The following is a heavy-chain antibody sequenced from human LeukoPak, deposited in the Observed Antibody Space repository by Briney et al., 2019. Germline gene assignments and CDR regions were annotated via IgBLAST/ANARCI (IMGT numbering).Heavy chain of an antibody. CDR1: GYSISTGYY. V-gene: IGHV4-38-2*02. D-gene: IGHD3-3*01. CDR2: LSHTETLYQSGNS. CDR3: ATFFWSGYSS. Sequence: PSETLSLTCTVSGYSISTGYYWGWIRQPPGRGLEWIGSLSHTETLYQSGNSNYNPSLKSRVTISLDTSKNQSSLKLTSVTAADTAVYYCATFFWSGYSSWGQGTLVTVSP. J-gene: IGHJ5*02.